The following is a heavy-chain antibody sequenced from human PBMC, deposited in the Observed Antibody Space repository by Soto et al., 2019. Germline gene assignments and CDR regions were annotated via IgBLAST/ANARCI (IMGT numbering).Heavy chain of an antibody. Sequence: SESRSLTCTVSGGSISSGDYSWSWVRQSPGKGLEWIGHIYNSGITYYNPSLKSRFVISIDTSRNQFSLRLNSLTAADRAVYFCARGVTVVGLVSRFWFDPWGQGTVVTVSS. CDR2: IYNSGIT. J-gene: IGHJ5*02. D-gene: IGHD3-3*01. CDR3: ARGVTVVGLVSRFWFDP. V-gene: IGHV4-30-4*08. CDR1: GGSISSGDYS.